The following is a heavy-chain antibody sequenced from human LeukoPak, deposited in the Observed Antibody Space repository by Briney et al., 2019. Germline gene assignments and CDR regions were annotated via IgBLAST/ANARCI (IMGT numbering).Heavy chain of an antibody. D-gene: IGHD6-6*01. CDR1: GLPFSSYS. V-gene: IGHV3-48*02. CDR2: ISGSSSNI. CDR3: ARLSIAGRRGHFDY. Sequence: GGSLRLSCAASGLPFSSYSMNWVRQAPGKGLEWVSYISGSSSNIFYADSVKGRFTITRDNAKNSLYLQMNSLRNEDTAVYYCARLSIAGRRGHFDYWGQGTLVTVSS. J-gene: IGHJ4*02.